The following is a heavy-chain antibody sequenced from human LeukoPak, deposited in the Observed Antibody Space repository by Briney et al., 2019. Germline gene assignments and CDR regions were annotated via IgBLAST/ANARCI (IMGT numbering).Heavy chain of an antibody. D-gene: IGHD5-12*01. Sequence: PGGSLRLSRAASGLSVSDNSMIGVRQAPGKGLDWVSIIYPNGRTYYADSVKGRFTISRDNSKNTLNLQMNSLRVEDTAVYYCARAWPGDYWGQGTLVTVSS. J-gene: IGHJ4*02. CDR1: GLSVSDNS. CDR3: ARAWPGDY. CDR2: IYPNGRT. V-gene: IGHV3-53*01.